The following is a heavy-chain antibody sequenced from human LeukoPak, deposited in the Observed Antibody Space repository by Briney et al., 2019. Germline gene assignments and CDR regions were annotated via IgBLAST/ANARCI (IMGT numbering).Heavy chain of an antibody. J-gene: IGHJ4*02. CDR3: ARDQQYSSGWSDY. D-gene: IGHD6-19*01. CDR2: ISSSRSYI. Sequence: PGGSLRLSCAASGFTFSSYSMNWVRQAPGKGLEWVSSISSSRSYIYYADSVKGRFTISRDNAKNSLYLQMNSLRAEDTAVYYCARDQQYSSGWSDYWGQGTLVTVSS. V-gene: IGHV3-21*01. CDR1: GFTFSSYS.